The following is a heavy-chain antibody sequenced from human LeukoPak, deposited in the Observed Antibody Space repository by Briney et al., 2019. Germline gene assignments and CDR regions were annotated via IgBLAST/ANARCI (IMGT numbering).Heavy chain of an antibody. CDR1: GFTFRSYA. J-gene: IGHJ4*02. V-gene: IGHV3-23*01. CDR2: VSDAGTIA. Sequence: GGSLRLSCAASGFTFRSYALSWVRQAPGKGLEWVSTVSDAGTIAYYADSVKGRITISRVNSKNTLYLQMNRLRAEDTAVYYCARRNCSGGSCYKIDYWGQGTLVTVSS. D-gene: IGHD2-15*01. CDR3: ARRNCSGGSCYKIDY.